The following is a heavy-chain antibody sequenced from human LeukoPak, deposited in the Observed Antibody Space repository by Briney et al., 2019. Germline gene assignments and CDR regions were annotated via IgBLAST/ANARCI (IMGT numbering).Heavy chain of an antibody. D-gene: IGHD1-26*01. CDR3: ARSGRGGAFDI. V-gene: IGHV3-48*03. CDR1: GFTFSSYE. J-gene: IGHJ3*02. CDR2: ISSSSSTI. Sequence: PGGSLRLSCAASGFTFSSYEMNWVRQAPGKGLEWVSYISSSSSTIYYADSVKGRFTISGDNAKDTQYLQMNSLRAEDTAVYYCARSGRGGAFDIWGQGTMVTVSS.